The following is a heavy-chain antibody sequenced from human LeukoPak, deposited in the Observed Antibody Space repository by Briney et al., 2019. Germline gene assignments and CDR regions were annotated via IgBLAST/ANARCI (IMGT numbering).Heavy chain of an antibody. D-gene: IGHD1-14*01. CDR2: IYYRGNT. CDR3: ARSGEPTSNWLDP. J-gene: IGHJ5*02. V-gene: IGHV4-39*02. Sequence: SETLSLTCSVSGGSISSTSYYWAWIRQPPGKGLEWIGSIYYRGNTYYNPSLKSRVTISVDTSKNHFSLKLTSVTDADRAIYSCARSGEPTSNWLDPWGQGTLVTVSS. CDR1: GGSISSTSYY.